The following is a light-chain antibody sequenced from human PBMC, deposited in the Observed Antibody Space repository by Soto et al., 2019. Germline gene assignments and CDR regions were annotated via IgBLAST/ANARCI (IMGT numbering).Light chain of an antibody. CDR3: AAWDDSLSGPV. J-gene: IGLJ2*01. Sequence: QSVLTQPPSASGTPGQRVTISCSGSSSSIGTNYVYWYQQLPGTAPKLLIYRNTLRPSGVPDRFSGSKSGTSASLAISGLRSEDEADYYCAAWDDSLSGPVFGGGTKVTVL. V-gene: IGLV1-47*01. CDR1: SSSIGTNY. CDR2: RNT.